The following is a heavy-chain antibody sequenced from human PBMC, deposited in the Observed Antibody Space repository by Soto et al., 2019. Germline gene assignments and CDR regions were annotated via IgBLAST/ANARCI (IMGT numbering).Heavy chain of an antibody. CDR3: ARGKTARLEPPDY. CDR2: VNTDGRDK. D-gene: IGHD2-21*02. Sequence: EVQLVESGGGLVQPGGSVTLSCEASGFTFKMFWMHWVRQAPGKGLVWVSRVNTDGRDKIYADSVKGRFAISRDNAKNTLYLQMNNLKPEDTALYYCARGKTARLEPPDYWGQGSLVIVS. CDR1: GFTFKMFW. J-gene: IGHJ4*02. V-gene: IGHV3-74*01.